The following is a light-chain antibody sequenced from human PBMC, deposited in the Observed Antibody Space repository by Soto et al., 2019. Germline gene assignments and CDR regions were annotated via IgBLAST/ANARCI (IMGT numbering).Light chain of an antibody. CDR3: QQSYSNPIT. CDR2: DAS. J-gene: IGKJ5*01. CDR1: QSVSSY. Sequence: EIVLTQAPGTLSLSPGERATLSLRASQSVSSYLAWYQQNNGQAPRILIYDASNRDTGIPARFSGSGSGTDFTLTLSSLQPEDFATYYCQQSYSNPITFGQGTRLEIK. V-gene: IGKV3-11*01.